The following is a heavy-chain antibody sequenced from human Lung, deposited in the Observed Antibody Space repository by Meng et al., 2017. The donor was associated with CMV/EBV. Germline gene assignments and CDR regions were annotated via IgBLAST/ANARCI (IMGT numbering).Heavy chain of an antibody. CDR2: IYYSGST. Sequence: SXTXSLXCIVSGGSISRGDYYWSWIRQTPGKGLEWIGYIYYSGSTYYNPSLKSRVTISVDTSKNQFSLKLRSVTAADTAVYYCARVLHQDHFDYWGQGTLVT. V-gene: IGHV4-30-4*02. J-gene: IGHJ4*02. CDR3: ARVLHQDHFDY. CDR1: GGSISRGDYY.